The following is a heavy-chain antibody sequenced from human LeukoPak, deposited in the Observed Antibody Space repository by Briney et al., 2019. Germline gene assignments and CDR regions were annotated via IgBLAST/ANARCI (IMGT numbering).Heavy chain of an antibody. D-gene: IGHD2-8*01. CDR1: GGSFSGYY. CDR3: ARIGGYCTNGVCYGIDY. V-gene: IGHV4-34*01. J-gene: IGHJ4*02. CDR2: INHSGST. Sequence: SSETLSLTCAVYGGSFSGYYWSWIRQPPGKGLEWIGEINHSGSTNYNPSLKSRVTISVDTSKNQFSLKLSSVTAADTAVYYCARIGGYCTNGVCYGIDYWGQGTLVTVSP.